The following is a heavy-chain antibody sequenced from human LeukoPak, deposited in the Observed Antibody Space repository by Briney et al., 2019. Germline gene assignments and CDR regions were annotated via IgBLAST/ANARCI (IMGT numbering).Heavy chain of an antibody. J-gene: IGHJ4*02. CDR3: ARHEGSTVLFDY. V-gene: IGHV4-30-4*01. CDR2: IYYSGST. D-gene: IGHD3-10*01. Sequence: SQTLSLTCTVSGGSISSGDYYWSWIRQPPGKSLEWIGYIYYSGSTYYNPSLKSRVTISVDTSKNQFSLKLSSVTAADTAVYYCARHEGSTVLFDYWGQGTLVTVSS. CDR1: GGSISSGDYY.